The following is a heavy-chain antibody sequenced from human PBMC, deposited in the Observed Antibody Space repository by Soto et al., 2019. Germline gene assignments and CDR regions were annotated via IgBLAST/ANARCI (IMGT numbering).Heavy chain of an antibody. D-gene: IGHD3-22*01. J-gene: IGHJ4*02. CDR2: IIPIFGTA. CDR1: GGTFSSYA. CDR3: ARDPYYYDSSGYYPLFDY. Sequence: GASVKVSCKASGGTFSSYAISWVRQAPGQGLEWMGGIIPIFGTANYAQKFQGRVTITADESTSTAYMELSSLRSEDTAVYYCARDPYYYDSSGYYPLFDYWGQGTLVTV. V-gene: IGHV1-69*13.